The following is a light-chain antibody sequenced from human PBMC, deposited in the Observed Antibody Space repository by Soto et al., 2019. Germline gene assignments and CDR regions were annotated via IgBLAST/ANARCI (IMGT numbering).Light chain of an antibody. CDR2: DVS. CDR1: SSDVGGYKY. V-gene: IGLV2-11*01. CDR3: CSYAGSSWV. J-gene: IGLJ1*01. Sequence: QSVLAQPRSVSGSPGQSVTISCTGTSSDVGGYKYVSWYQQHPGKAPKLMIYDVSKRPSGVPDRFSGSKSGNTASLTISGLQAEDEADYYCCSYAGSSWVFGTGTKVTVL.